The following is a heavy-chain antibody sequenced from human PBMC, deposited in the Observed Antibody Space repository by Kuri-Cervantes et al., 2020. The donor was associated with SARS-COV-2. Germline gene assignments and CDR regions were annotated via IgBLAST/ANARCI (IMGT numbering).Heavy chain of an antibody. CDR2: ISSSGSTI. Sequence: GGSLRLSCAASGFTFSSYSMNWVRQAPGKGLEWVSYISSSGSTIYYADSVKGRFTISRDNAKNSLYLQMNSLRAEDTAVYYCARDRRSYYYDSSGYSDAFDIWGQGTMVTVSS. CDR3: ARDRRSYYYDSSGYSDAFDI. CDR1: GFTFSSYS. J-gene: IGHJ3*02. V-gene: IGHV3-48*04. D-gene: IGHD3-22*01.